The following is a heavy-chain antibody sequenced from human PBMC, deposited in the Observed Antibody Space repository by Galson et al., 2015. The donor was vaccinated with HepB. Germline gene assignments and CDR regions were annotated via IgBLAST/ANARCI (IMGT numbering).Heavy chain of an antibody. Sequence: SLRLSCAASGFTFSNAWMSWVRQAPGKGLEWVGRIKSKTDGGTTDYAAPVKGRFTISRDDSKNTLYPQMNSLKTEDTAVYYCTTDPGPWGLLAPLYWGQGTLVTVSS. CDR3: TTDPGPWGLLAPLY. V-gene: IGHV3-15*01. J-gene: IGHJ4*02. CDR1: GFTFSNAW. CDR2: IKSKTDGGTT. D-gene: IGHD1-26*01.